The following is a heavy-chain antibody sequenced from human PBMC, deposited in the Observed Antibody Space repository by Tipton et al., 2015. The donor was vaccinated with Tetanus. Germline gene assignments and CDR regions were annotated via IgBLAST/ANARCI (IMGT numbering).Heavy chain of an antibody. CDR1: GGSISSSPYY. CDR3: ARHSSSWDDYYYYGLDV. CDR2: VSYSGTT. D-gene: IGHD6-13*01. Sequence: TLSLTCTVSGGSISSSPYYWDWIRPPPGKGLEWIGSVSYSGTTNYTPSLKSRITISRDTSKNQFSLMLRSVTAADTAMYYCARHSSSWDDYYYYGLDVWGQGTTVTVSS. J-gene: IGHJ6*02. V-gene: IGHV4-39*01.